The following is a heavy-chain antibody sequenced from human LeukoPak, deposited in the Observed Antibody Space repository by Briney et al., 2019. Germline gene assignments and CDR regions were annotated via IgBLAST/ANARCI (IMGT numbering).Heavy chain of an antibody. CDR2: TYYSGST. CDR1: GGSISSYY. J-gene: IGHJ5*02. V-gene: IGHV4-59*01. CDR3: ARGGPPVTIFGVVISWFDP. D-gene: IGHD3-3*01. Sequence: SETLSLTCTVSGGSISSYYWSWIRQPPGKGLEWIGYTYYSGSTNYNPSLKSRVTISVDTSKNQFSLKLRSVTAADTAVYYCARGGPPVTIFGVVISWFDPWGQGTLVTVSS.